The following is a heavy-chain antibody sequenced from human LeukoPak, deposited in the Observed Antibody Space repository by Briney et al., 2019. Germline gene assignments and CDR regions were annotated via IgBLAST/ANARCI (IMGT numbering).Heavy chain of an antibody. CDR1: GFTFSSYG. CDR3: ATGNSLAYH. Sequence: GGSLRLSCAASGFTFSSYGMHWVRQAPGKGLEWVAVIWYDGSNKYYADSVKGRFTISRDNSKNTLYLQMNSLRAEDTAVYYCATGNSLAYHWGQGTLVTVSS. D-gene: IGHD4-23*01. CDR2: IWYDGSNK. V-gene: IGHV3-33*01. J-gene: IGHJ5*02.